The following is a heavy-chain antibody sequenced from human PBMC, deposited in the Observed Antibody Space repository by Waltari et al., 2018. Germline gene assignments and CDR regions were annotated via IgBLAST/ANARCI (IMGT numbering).Heavy chain of an antibody. J-gene: IGHJ3*02. V-gene: IGHV1-2*02. Sequence: QVHLVQSGAEVKKPGASVRVSCKTSGYPFSDYYIYWVRQAPGQGLEWMGWINPKSGATNPAQKFQGRVTLTRDTSTSTVYMELRGLTSDDTAIYYCARDLFPNFWSGYGFDIWGQGTKVTVSS. CDR1: GYPFSDYY. CDR2: INPKSGAT. D-gene: IGHD3-3*01. CDR3: ARDLFPNFWSGYGFDI.